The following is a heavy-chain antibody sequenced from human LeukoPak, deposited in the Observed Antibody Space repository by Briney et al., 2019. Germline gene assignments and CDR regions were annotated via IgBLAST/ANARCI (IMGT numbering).Heavy chain of an antibody. CDR2: ISGSGGST. V-gene: IGHV3-23*01. Sequence: GGSLRLSCAASGFTFSSYAMSWVRQAPGKGLEWVSAISGSGGSTYYADSAKGRFTISRDNSKNTLYLQMISLRAEDTAVYYCAKGDYSNYKSAIDYWGQGTLVTVSS. D-gene: IGHD4-11*01. J-gene: IGHJ4*02. CDR3: AKGDYSNYKSAIDY. CDR1: GFTFSSYA.